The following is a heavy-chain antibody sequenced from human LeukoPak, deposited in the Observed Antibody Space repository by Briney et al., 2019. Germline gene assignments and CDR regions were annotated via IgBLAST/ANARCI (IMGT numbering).Heavy chain of an antibody. CDR3: AREYSSSPYYYYYMDV. Sequence: GGSLRLSCAASGFTFSSYSMNWVRQAPGKGLEWVSYISSSSSTIYYADSVKGRFTTSRDNAKNSLYLQMNSLRAEDTAVYYCAREYSSSPYYYYYMDVWGKGTTVTVSS. CDR1: GFTFSSYS. D-gene: IGHD6-6*01. J-gene: IGHJ6*03. V-gene: IGHV3-48*01. CDR2: ISSSSSTI.